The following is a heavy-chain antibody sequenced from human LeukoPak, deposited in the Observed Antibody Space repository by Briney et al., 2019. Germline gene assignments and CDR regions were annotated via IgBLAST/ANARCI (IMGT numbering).Heavy chain of an antibody. Sequence: SETLSLTCTVSGGSISSYYWSWIRQPPGKGLEWIGYIYYSGSTNYNPSLKSRVTISVDTSKNQFSLKLSSVTAADTAVYYCARHGAYCSGGSCPNWFDPWGQGTLVTVCS. V-gene: IGHV4-59*08. D-gene: IGHD2-15*01. CDR2: IYYSGST. CDR1: GGSISSYY. J-gene: IGHJ5*02. CDR3: ARHGAYCSGGSCPNWFDP.